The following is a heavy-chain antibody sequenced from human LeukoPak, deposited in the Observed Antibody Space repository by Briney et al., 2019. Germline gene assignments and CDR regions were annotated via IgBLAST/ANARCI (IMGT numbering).Heavy chain of an antibody. J-gene: IGHJ6*02. CDR2: INHSGST. Sequence: PSETLSLTCAVYGGSFSGYYWSWIRQPPGKGLGWIGEINHSGSTNYNPSLKSRVTISVDTSKNQFSLKLSSVTAADTAVYYCASFPMMYSSSWSYYYYGMDVWGQGTTVTVSS. V-gene: IGHV4-34*01. CDR1: GGSFSGYY. CDR3: ASFPMMYSSSWSYYYYGMDV. D-gene: IGHD6-13*01.